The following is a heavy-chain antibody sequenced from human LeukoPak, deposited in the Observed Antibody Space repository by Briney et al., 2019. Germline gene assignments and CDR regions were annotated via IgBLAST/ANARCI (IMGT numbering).Heavy chain of an antibody. Sequence: GESLKISCKASGYSFTSYWIGWVRQMPGKGLEWMGIIYPGDSDTRYSPSFQGQVTISADKSISTAYLQWSSLKASDTAMYYCARVYIVVVTGVWGLDWFDPWGQGTLVTVSS. CDR2: IYPGDSDT. D-gene: IGHD2-21*02. J-gene: IGHJ5*02. V-gene: IGHV5-51*01. CDR1: GYSFTSYW. CDR3: ARVYIVVVTGVWGLDWFDP.